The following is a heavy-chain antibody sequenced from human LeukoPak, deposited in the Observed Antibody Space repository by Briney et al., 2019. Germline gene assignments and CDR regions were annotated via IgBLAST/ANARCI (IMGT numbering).Heavy chain of an antibody. CDR3: ARHMSVSYDAFDL. J-gene: IGHJ3*01. CDR2: VYCTGRT. D-gene: IGHD3-10*01. CDR1: GYSISSGYY. Sequence: PSETLSLTCTVSGYSISSGYYWGWIRQPPGKGLEWIAYVYCTGRTLYNPSLESRVTISVDTSKTQFSLTVTSVTAADTAVYYCARHMSVSYDAFDLWGRGTTVTVSS. V-gene: IGHV4-38-2*02.